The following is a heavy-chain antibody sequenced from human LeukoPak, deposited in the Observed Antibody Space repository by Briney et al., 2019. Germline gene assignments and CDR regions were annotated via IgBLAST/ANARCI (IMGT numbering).Heavy chain of an antibody. Sequence: SETLSLTCSVSGYSISSAYYWGWIRQPPGKGLEWIGTMYHSGSTNYNPSLKSRVTISVDASKNQFSLKLSSVTAADTAVYYCARQKAVGATTNFDYWGQGTLVTVSS. V-gene: IGHV4-38-2*02. J-gene: IGHJ4*02. CDR3: ARQKAVGATTNFDY. D-gene: IGHD1-26*01. CDR1: GYSISSAYY. CDR2: MYHSGST.